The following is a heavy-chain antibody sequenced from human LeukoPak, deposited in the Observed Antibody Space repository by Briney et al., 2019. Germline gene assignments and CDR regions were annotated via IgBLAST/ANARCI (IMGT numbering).Heavy chain of an antibody. CDR1: GGTFSSYA. Sequence: GASVKVSCKASGGTFSSYAISWVRQAPGQGLEWMGGIIPIFGTANYALKFQGRVTITTDESTSTAYMELSSLRSEDTAVYYCARVGGGPFDAFDIWGQGTMVTVSS. CDR3: ARVGGGPFDAFDI. J-gene: IGHJ3*02. CDR2: IIPIFGTA. D-gene: IGHD3-16*01. V-gene: IGHV1-69*05.